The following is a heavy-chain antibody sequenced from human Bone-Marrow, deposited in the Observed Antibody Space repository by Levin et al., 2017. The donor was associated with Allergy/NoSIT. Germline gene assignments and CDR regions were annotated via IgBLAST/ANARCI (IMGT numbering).Heavy chain of an antibody. D-gene: IGHD4-17*01. Sequence: PGGSLRLSCAASGFTFNSFSMHWVRQSPGKGLEWLAAISFDGNKRFYAESVKGRFILSRDNSEDTLHLQMNSLRIEDTAVYYCAREVYGGYGGVALDFWGQGTLVTVSS. CDR1: GFTFNSFS. CDR2: ISFDGNKR. V-gene: IGHV3-30*03. CDR3: AREVYGGYGGVALDF. J-gene: IGHJ4*02.